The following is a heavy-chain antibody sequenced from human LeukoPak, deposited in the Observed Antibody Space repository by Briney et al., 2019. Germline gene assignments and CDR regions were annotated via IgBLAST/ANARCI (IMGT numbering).Heavy chain of an antibody. Sequence: SETLSLTCTVSGGSISSGSYYWSWIRQPAGKGLEWIGRIYTSGSTNYNPSLKSRVTISVDTSKNQFSLKLSSVIAADTAVYYCAREGQWLVRYWGQGTLVTVSS. CDR1: GGSISSGSYY. V-gene: IGHV4-61*02. J-gene: IGHJ4*02. CDR3: AREGQWLVRY. D-gene: IGHD6-19*01. CDR2: IYTSGST.